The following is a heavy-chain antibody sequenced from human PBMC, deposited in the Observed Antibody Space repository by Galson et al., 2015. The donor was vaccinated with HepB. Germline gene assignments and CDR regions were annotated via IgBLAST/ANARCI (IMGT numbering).Heavy chain of an antibody. CDR1: GFTFSSYG. V-gene: IGHV3-33*08. CDR2: IWYDGSNK. CDR3: ARDQEPSGGMDV. Sequence: SLRLSCAASGFTFSSYGMHWDRQAPGKGLEWVAVIWYDGSNKYYADSVKGRFTISRDNSKNTLYLQMNSLRAEDTAVYYCARDQEPSGGMDVWGQGTTVTVSS. J-gene: IGHJ6*02. D-gene: IGHD3-10*01.